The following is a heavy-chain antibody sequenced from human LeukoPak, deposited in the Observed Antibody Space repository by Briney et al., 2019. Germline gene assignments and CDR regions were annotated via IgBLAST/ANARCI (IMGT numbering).Heavy chain of an antibody. D-gene: IGHD3-3*01. J-gene: IGHJ3*02. CDR2: INPSGGST. V-gene: IGHV1-46*01. CDR3: ARGPRFYAFDI. Sequence: GASVKVSCKASGYTFTSYYMHWVRQAPGQGLEWMGIINPSGGSTSYARKFQGRVTMTRDMSTSTVYMELSSLRSEDTAVYYCARGPRFYAFDIWGQGTMVTVSS. CDR1: GYTFTSYY.